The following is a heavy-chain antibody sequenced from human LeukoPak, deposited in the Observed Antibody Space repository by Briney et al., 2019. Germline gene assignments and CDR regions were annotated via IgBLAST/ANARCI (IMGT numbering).Heavy chain of an antibody. CDR3: ARDRELDWYFDL. J-gene: IGHJ2*01. CDR2: VYYSGSP. D-gene: IGHD1-26*01. V-gene: IGHV4-39*07. Sequence: SETLSLTCTVASGSISTPSYYWGWIRQPPGKGLEWIGSVYYSGSPYYNPSLKSRVAISVDTSKNQFSLKLSSVTAADTAVYYCARDRELDWYFDLWGRGTLVTVSS. CDR1: SGSISTPSYY.